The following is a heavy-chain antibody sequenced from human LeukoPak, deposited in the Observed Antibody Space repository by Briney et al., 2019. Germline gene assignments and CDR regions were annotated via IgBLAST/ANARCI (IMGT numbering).Heavy chain of an antibody. Sequence: SETLSLTCAVYGGSFSGYDWSWIRQPPGKGLEWIGEINHSGSTNYNPSLKSRVTISVDTSKIQFPLKLSSVTAADTAVYYCARGALEMATVVRGHNWFDPWGQGTLVTVSS. CDR2: INHSGST. J-gene: IGHJ5*02. CDR3: ARGALEMATVVRGHNWFDP. D-gene: IGHD5-24*01. V-gene: IGHV4-34*01. CDR1: GGSFSGYD.